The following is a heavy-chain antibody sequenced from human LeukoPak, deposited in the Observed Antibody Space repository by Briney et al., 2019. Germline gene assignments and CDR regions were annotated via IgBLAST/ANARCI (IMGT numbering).Heavy chain of an antibody. Sequence: GRSLRLSCAASGFTVSSNYMSWVRQAPGKGLEWVSVIYSGGSTYYADSVKGRFTISRDNSKNTLYLQMNSLRAEDTAVYYCARLYSSSWSMWYWGQGTLVTVSS. CDR2: IYSGGST. J-gene: IGHJ4*02. CDR3: ARLYSSSWSMWY. V-gene: IGHV3-53*01. CDR1: GFTVSSNY. D-gene: IGHD6-13*01.